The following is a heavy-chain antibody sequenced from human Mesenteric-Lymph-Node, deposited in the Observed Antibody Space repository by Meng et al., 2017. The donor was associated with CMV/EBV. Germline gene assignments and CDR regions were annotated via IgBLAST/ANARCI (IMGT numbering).Heavy chain of an antibody. CDR1: GFTFNSYA. CDR3: ARDEDIAVAGIHYYYAMDV. D-gene: IGHD6-19*01. CDR2: IYGGGST. J-gene: IGHJ6*02. V-gene: IGHV3-53*01. Sequence: GGSLRLSCAASGFTFNSYAMSWFRQAPGKGLEWVSLIYGGGSTYYADSVKGRFTISRDNSKNTLYLQMNSLRAEDTAVYYCARDEDIAVAGIHYYYAMDVWGQGTTVTVSS.